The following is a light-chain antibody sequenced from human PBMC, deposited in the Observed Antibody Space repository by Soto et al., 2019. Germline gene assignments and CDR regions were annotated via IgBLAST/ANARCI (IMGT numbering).Light chain of an antibody. J-gene: IGKJ3*01. V-gene: IGKV1-33*01. CDR3: QQYDNLPFT. CDR1: QDITNY. CDR2: DAS. Sequence: DLQMTQSPSSLSASVGDRVTITCQASQDITNYLSWYQQKPGKAPELLIYDASNSETGVPSRFSGSGSGTDFTFTISSLQPEDTATYYCQQYDNLPFTFGPGTKVDIK.